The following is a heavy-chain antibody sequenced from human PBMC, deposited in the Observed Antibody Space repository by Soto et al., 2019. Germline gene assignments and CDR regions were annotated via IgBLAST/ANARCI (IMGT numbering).Heavy chain of an antibody. J-gene: IGHJ4*02. CDR1: GYTFTGYY. D-gene: IGHD4-17*01. V-gene: IGHV1-2*04. CDR2: INPNSGGT. CDR3: ARANTVTTDFDY. Sequence: ASVKVSCKASGYTFTGYYMHWVRQAPGQGLEWMGWINPNSGGTYYAQKFQGWVTMTRDTSLSTAYMELSRPRSDDTAVYYCARANTVTTDFDYWGQGTLVTVSS.